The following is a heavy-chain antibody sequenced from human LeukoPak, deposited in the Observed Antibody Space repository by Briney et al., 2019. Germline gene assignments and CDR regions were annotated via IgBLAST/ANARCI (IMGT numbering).Heavy chain of an antibody. V-gene: IGHV3-23*01. D-gene: IGHD1-1*01. J-gene: IGHJ4*02. Sequence: QPGGSLRLSCAASGFTFSNYAMSWVRQAPGKGLEWVSAISGSSGSSYYADSVKGRFTISRDNSKNTLYLQMNSLRAEDTAVYYCAKARNWNDFDYWGQGTLVTVSS. CDR3: AKARNWNDFDY. CDR2: ISGSSGSS. CDR1: GFTFSNYA.